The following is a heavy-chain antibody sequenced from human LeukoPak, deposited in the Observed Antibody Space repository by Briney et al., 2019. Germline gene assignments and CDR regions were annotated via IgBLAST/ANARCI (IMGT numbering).Heavy chain of an antibody. CDR2: IYSGGST. CDR1: GFTVSSNY. J-gene: IGHJ6*02. V-gene: IGHV3-66*01. CDR3: ARAGTTGDYYYGMDV. D-gene: IGHD1/OR15-1a*01. Sequence: GGSLRLSCAASGFTVSSNYMSWVRQAPGKGLEWVSVIYSGGSTYYADSVKGRFTISRDNSKNTLYLQMNSLRAEDTAVYYCARAGTTGDYYYGMDVWGQGTTVTVSS.